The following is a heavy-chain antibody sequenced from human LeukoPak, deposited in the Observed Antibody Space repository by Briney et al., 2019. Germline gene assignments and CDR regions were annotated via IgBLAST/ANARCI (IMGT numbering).Heavy chain of an antibody. CDR1: GFPFSTYP. CDR2: ISYHGSNE. V-gene: IGHV3-30*03. D-gene: IGHD3-9*01. J-gene: IGHJ4*02. CDR3: ARVHDTTGYYHYFDS. Sequence: GGSLSLSCDASGFPFSTYPMHWVRQAPDKGLEWVAMISYHGSNEYYADSVKGGFTISRDNSKNTLYLQMNNPRVENTAIYYCARVHDTTGYYHYFDSWGQGTLVTVSS.